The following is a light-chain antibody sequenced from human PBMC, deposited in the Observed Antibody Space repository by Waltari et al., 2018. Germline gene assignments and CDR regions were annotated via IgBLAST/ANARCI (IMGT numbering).Light chain of an antibody. Sequence: QSVLTQPPSVSAAPGQQVTLPCPGSSSNIGGNYVSWYQQLPGTAPKRLISDNNKRHSGIPDRFSGSKSGTSATLGISGLQTGDEADYYCGTWDSNLGAWVFGGGTKLTVL. CDR1: SSNIGGNY. CDR3: GTWDSNLGAWV. CDR2: DNN. V-gene: IGLV1-51*01. J-gene: IGLJ3*02.